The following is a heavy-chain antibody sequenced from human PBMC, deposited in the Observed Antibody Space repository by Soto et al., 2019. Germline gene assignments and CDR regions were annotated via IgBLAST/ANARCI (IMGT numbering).Heavy chain of an antibody. CDR1: GFTVSGNF. CDR3: ASRFSSSWSALDY. J-gene: IGHJ4*02. V-gene: IGHV3-53*02. Sequence: DVQLVETGGGLIQPGGSLRLSCAASGFTVSGNFMSWFRQAPGKGLEWVSISSSGDSTYYADSVKGRFTISRDNSKNTLYLQMNSLSAEDTAVYYCASRFSSSWSALDYWGQGTLVTVSS. D-gene: IGHD6-13*01. CDR2: SSSGDST.